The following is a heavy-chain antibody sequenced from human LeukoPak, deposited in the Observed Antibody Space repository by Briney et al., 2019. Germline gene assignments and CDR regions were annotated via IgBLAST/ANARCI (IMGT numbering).Heavy chain of an antibody. Sequence: TAGSLRLSCAASGFTFSSYSMNWVRQAPGKGLEWVSYISSSSSTIYYADSVKGRFPISRDNAKNSLYLQLNRLRAEDTAVYYCARDLHYGDPRGEHDYWGQGTLVTVSS. CDR1: GFTFSSYS. J-gene: IGHJ4*02. CDR2: ISSSSSTI. V-gene: IGHV3-48*01. CDR3: ARDLHYGDPRGEHDY. D-gene: IGHD4-17*01.